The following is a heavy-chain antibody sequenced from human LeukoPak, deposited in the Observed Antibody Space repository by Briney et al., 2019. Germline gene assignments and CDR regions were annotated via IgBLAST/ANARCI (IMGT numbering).Heavy chain of an antibody. J-gene: IGHJ5*02. D-gene: IGHD1-14*01. Sequence: GASVKVSCKASGYTFTSYGISWVRQAPGQGLEWMGWISAYNGNTNYAQKLQGRVTMTTDTSTSTAYMELSSLRSEDTAVYYCASAPPGPGSFWFDPWGQGTLVTVSS. V-gene: IGHV1-18*01. CDR1: GYTFTSYG. CDR3: ASAPPGPGSFWFDP. CDR2: ISAYNGNT.